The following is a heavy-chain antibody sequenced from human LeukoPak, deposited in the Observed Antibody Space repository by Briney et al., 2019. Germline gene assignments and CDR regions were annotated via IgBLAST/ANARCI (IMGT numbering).Heavy chain of an antibody. CDR1: GFTFSSYE. CDR2: ISSSGSTI. V-gene: IGHV3-48*03. J-gene: IGHJ4*02. CDR3: TTGTFGYDGIFHS. D-gene: IGHD3-3*02. Sequence: PGGSLRLSCAASGFTFSSYEMNWVRQAPGKGLEWVSYISSSGSTIYYADSVKGRFTISRDNAKNSLYLQMNSLKTEDTAVYYCTTGTFGYDGIFHSWGQGTLVTVSS.